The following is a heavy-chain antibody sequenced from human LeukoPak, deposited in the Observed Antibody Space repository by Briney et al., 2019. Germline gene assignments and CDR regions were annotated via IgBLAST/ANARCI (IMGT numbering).Heavy chain of an antibody. Sequence: ASVKVSCKASGYTFTSYGISWVRQATGQGLEWMGWMNPNSGNTGYAQKFQGRVTITRNTSISTAYMELSSLRSEDTAVYYCARRGYGSRTNWFDPWGQGTLVTVSS. J-gene: IGHJ5*02. CDR2: MNPNSGNT. CDR1: GYTFTSYG. V-gene: IGHV1-8*03. CDR3: ARRGYGSRTNWFDP. D-gene: IGHD3-10*01.